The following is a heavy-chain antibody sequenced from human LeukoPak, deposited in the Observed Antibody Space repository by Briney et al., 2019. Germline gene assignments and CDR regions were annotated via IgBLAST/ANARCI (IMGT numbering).Heavy chain of an antibody. CDR2: MYTSGST. Sequence: SQTLSLTCTVSGGSISSGSYYWSWIRQPAGKGLEWIGRMYTSGSTNYNPSLKSRVTISVDTSKNQFSLKLSSVTAADTAVYYCARSPSGGNYPFDYWGQGTLVTVSS. J-gene: IGHJ4*02. CDR1: GGSISSGSYY. CDR3: ARSPSGGNYPFDY. V-gene: IGHV4-61*02. D-gene: IGHD4-23*01.